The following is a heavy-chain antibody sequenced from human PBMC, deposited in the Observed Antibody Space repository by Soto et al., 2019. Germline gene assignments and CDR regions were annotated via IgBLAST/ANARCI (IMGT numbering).Heavy chain of an antibody. CDR3: ARGYCNGGSCYPGIY. CDR1: GFTFNSYS. J-gene: IGHJ4*02. V-gene: IGHV3-48*02. CDR2: ITGSSSAI. Sequence: EVHLVESGGGSVQPGGSLRLSCAASGFTFNSYSMHLVRQAPGKGLEWVSYITGSSSAIYYADSVKGRFTISRDNAKNSLSLQMNSLRDEDTAVYYCARGYCNGGSCYPGIYWGQGTLVSVSS. D-gene: IGHD2-15*01.